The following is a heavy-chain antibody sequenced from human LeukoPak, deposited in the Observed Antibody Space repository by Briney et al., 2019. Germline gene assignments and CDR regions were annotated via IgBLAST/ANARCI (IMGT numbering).Heavy chain of an antibody. CDR1: EYSFPNYC. CDR3: ARHARHYDNDKYFFDY. Sequence: GESLKISCKHSEYSFPNYCIGWVRQMPGKGLEWMGIIYPGDSDTRYSPSFQGQVTISADTYTATAYLQWSSLKASDTAMYYCARHARHYDNDKYFFDYWGQGTLVTVSS. CDR2: IYPGDSDT. J-gene: IGHJ4*02. D-gene: IGHD3-22*01. V-gene: IGHV5-51*01.